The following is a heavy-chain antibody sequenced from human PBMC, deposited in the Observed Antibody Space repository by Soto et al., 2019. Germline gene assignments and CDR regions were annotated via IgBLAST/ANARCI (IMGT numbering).Heavy chain of an antibody. V-gene: IGHV3-72*01. CDR2: IRNRANSYTA. D-gene: IGHD2-15*01. J-gene: IGHJ4*02. CDR1: GFTFSDHY. CDR3: ARDLGGQGG. Sequence: PGGSLRLSCAASGFTFSDHYMDWVRQAPGKGLEWVGRIRNRANSYTASYAASVKGRITIPRDDSKSSLYLQMNSLKTEDTAVYYCARDLGGQGGWGQGTLVTVS.